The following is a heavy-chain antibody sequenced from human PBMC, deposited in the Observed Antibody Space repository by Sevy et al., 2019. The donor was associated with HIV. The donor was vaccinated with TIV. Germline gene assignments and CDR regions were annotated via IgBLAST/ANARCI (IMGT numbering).Heavy chain of an antibody. Sequence: GGSLILSCAASGFTFSTYNMNWVRHAPGKGLEWVSSITDSSNYIYHADSVKGRFTISRDNAKNSLYLQMNSLRAEDTAVYFCARDRRTLNYYGSSGYNYYFDYWGQGTLVTVSS. D-gene: IGHD3-22*01. CDR3: ARDRRTLNYYGSSGYNYYFDY. J-gene: IGHJ4*02. CDR1: GFTFSTYN. CDR2: ITDSSNYI. V-gene: IGHV3-21*01.